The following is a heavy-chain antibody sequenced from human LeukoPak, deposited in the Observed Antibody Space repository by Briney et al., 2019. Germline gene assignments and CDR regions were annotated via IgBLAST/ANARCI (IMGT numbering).Heavy chain of an antibody. CDR3: ARDRGVGELLGSWFDP. CDR1: GFAFSSYS. J-gene: IGHJ5*02. CDR2: ISSSSSYI. V-gene: IGHV3-21*01. D-gene: IGHD1-26*01. Sequence: GGSLRLSCAAPGFAFSSYSMNWVRQAPGKGLEWVSSISSSSSYIYYADSVKGRFTISRDNAKNSLYLQMNSLRAEDTAVYYCARDRGVGELLGSWFDPWGQGTLVTVSS.